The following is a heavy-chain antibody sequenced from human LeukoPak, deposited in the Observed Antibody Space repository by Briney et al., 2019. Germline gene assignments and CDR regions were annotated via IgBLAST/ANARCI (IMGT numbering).Heavy chain of an antibody. V-gene: IGHV3-30-3*01. Sequence: PGGSLRLSCAASGFTFSGYAIHWVRQAPGNELEWVSVISFDGNNKDYADSVKGRFTISRDNSKNTLYLQMDSLRAEDTAVYYCASLIAAAGIDYWGQGTLVTVSS. D-gene: IGHD6-13*01. CDR2: ISFDGNNK. CDR1: GFTFSGYA. J-gene: IGHJ4*02. CDR3: ASLIAAAGIDY.